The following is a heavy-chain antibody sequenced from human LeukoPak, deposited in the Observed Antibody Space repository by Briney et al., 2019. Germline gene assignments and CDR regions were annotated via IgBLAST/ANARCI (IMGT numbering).Heavy chain of an antibody. J-gene: IGHJ4*02. V-gene: IGHV3-15*01. CDR1: GFTFSNAW. D-gene: IGHD3-9*01. CDR2: IKSKTDGGTT. Sequence: PGGSLRLSCAASGFTFSNAWMSWVRQAPGKGLEWVGRIKSKTDGGTTDYAAPVKGRFTISRDDSKNTLYLQMNSLKTEDTAVYYCTTIDLRYLDAGDDYWGQGTLVTVSS. CDR3: TTIDLRYLDAGDDY.